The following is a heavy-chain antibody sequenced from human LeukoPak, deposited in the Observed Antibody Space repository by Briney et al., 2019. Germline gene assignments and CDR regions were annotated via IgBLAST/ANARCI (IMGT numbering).Heavy chain of an antibody. CDR1: GFTFSRNA. V-gene: IGHV3-23*01. CDR3: ARDIGTIDPFDY. CDR2: IRNSGDNT. Sequence: GVSLRLSCTASGFTFSRNAMSWVRQAPGKGLEWVSSIRNSGDNTYYADSVKGRFTISRDNSRDTLYLQMNSLRAEDTAVYYCARDIGTIDPFDYWGQGTLVTVSS. D-gene: IGHD3-10*01. J-gene: IGHJ4*02.